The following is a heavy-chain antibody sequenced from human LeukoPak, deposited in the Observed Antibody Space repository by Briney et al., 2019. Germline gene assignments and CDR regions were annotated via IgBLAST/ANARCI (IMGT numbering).Heavy chain of an antibody. CDR2: IYYSGST. J-gene: IGHJ6*02. V-gene: IGHV4-59*08. D-gene: IGHD1-26*01. CDR3: ARHKRKVIPGIVGATRYYGMDV. CDR1: GGSISSYY. Sequence: PSETLSLTCTVSGGSISSYYWSWIRQPPGKGLEWIGYIYYSGSTNYNPSLKSRVTISVDTSKNQFSLKLSSVTAADTAVYYCARHKRKVIPGIVGATRYYGMDVWGQGTTVTVSS.